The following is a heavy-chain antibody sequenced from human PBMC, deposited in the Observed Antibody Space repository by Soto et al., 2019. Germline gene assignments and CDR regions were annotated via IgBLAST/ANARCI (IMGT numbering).Heavy chain of an antibody. J-gene: IGHJ2*01. D-gene: IGHD6-19*01. CDR1: GFTFTTYS. CDR3: ARDHSIAVQLVRDWYFGL. Sequence: GGSLRLSCAVPGFTFTTYSMNWVRQAPGKGLEWVSSISSSSTNTFYADSVKGRFTISRDNAKNSLFLQLNSLRAEDTAVYVCARDHSIAVQLVRDWYFGLWGRGILVTVSS. V-gene: IGHV3-21*01. CDR2: ISSSSTNT.